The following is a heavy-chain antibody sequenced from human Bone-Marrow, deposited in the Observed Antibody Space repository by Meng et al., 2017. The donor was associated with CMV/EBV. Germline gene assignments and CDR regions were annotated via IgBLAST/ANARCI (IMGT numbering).Heavy chain of an antibody. CDR3: ARRYSYGLYYFDH. CDR2: INPNSGNT. CDR1: GYTFTGYY. Sequence: ASVKVSCKASGYTFTGYYMHWVRQAPGQGLEWMGWINPNSGNTGYAQKFQGRVTMTRNTSISTAYMELSSLRSEDTAVYYCARRYSYGLYYFDHWGQGTLVTVSS. V-gene: IGHV1-8*02. D-gene: IGHD6-19*01. J-gene: IGHJ4*02.